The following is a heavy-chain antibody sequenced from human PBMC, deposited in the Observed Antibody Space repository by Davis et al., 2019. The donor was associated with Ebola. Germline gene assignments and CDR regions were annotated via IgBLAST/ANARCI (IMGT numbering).Heavy chain of an antibody. CDR2: ISGSGGST. V-gene: IGHV3-23*01. J-gene: IGHJ6*02. Sequence: PGGSLRLSCAASGFTFSSYAMSWVRQAPGEGLEWVSAISGSGGSTYYADSVKGRFTISRDNSKNTLYLQMNSLKTEDTAVYYCTPDLGELSLLYLLGYGMDVWGQGTTVTVSS. CDR3: TPDLGELSLLYLLGYGMDV. CDR1: GFTFSSYA. D-gene: IGHD3-16*02.